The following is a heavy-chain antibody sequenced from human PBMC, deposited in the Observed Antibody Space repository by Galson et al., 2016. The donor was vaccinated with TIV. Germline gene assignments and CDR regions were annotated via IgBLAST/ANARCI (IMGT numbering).Heavy chain of an antibody. CDR3: ARDVGHLTWAWGFDS. CDR2: IHYSGST. CDR1: GGSMTNDDYY. J-gene: IGHJ4*02. V-gene: IGHV4-30-4*08. Sequence: LSLTCTVSGGSMTNDDYYWSWVRQSPGKGLEWIGYIHYSGSTDYNPSLKNRVAISADTSKNQFSLNLNSVTAADTAVYFCARDVGHLTWAWGFDSWGQGALVAVSS. D-gene: IGHD7-27*01.